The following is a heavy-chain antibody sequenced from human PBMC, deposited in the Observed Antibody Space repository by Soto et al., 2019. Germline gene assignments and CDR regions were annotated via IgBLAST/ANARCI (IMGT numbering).Heavy chain of an antibody. D-gene: IGHD3-22*01. CDR1: GYTFTGYY. CDR2: MNPNSGNT. J-gene: IGHJ3*02. V-gene: IGHV1-8*02. CDR3: ARLYEYYYDSSGYYPDAFDI. Sequence: ASVKVSCKASGYTFTGYYMHWVRQATGQGLEWMGWMNPNSGNTGYAQKFQGRVTMTRNTSISTAYMELSSLRSEDTAVYYCARLYEYYYDSSGYYPDAFDIWGQGTMGTVS.